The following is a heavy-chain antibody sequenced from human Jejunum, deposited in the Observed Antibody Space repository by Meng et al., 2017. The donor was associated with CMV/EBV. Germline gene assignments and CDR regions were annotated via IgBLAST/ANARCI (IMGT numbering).Heavy chain of an antibody. CDR3: VTEGVDY. CDR1: GFTFSSYA. D-gene: IGHD1-26*01. V-gene: IGHV3-23*01. Sequence: SCEASGFTFSSYALSWVRQAPGKGLERVSVISADGGSTNNADSVKGRFIVSRDNSKNTVYLQMNSLRAEDTAVYYCVTEGVDYWGQGSLVTVSS. J-gene: IGHJ4*02. CDR2: ISADGGST.